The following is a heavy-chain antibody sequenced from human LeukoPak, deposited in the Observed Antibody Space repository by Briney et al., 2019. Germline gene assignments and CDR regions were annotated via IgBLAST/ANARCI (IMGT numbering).Heavy chain of an antibody. CDR3: ARDQWRLFDY. J-gene: IGHJ4*02. Sequence: GGSLRLSCAASGFTFSNYWMSWVRQAPGKGLEWVTSIKEDGSDKYYVDSVKGRFTISRDSAKNSLFLQMNSLRAEDTAVYYCARDQWRLFDYWGQGTLVTVSS. CDR2: IKEDGSDK. D-gene: IGHD2-21*02. V-gene: IGHV3-7*04. CDR1: GFTFSNYW.